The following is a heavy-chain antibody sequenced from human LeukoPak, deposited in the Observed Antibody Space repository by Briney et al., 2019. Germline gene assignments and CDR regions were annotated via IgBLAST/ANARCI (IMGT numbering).Heavy chain of an antibody. CDR3: ARAGYSSTSLAFDYYYYMDV. V-gene: IGHV3-53*01. CDR2: IYSGGST. CDR1: GFTVSSNY. J-gene: IGHJ6*03. Sequence: GGSLRLSCAASGFTVSSNYMSWVRQAPGKGLEWVSVIYSGGSTYYADSVKGRFTISRDNSKNTLYPQMNSLRAEDTAVYYCARAGYSSTSLAFDYYYYMDVWGKGTTVTVSS. D-gene: IGHD2-2*01.